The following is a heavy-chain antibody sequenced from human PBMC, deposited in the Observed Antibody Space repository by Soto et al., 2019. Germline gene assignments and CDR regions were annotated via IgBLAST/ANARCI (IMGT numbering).Heavy chain of an antibody. D-gene: IGHD5-12*01. Sequence: SXSLSLAVSGCTFSNVWMSLFRQAPGKGLEWVGRIKSKTDGGTTDYAAPVKGRFTISRDDSKNTLYLQMNSLKTEDTAVYYCTNDDIAQDYYGMDVWGQGTTVTVSS. J-gene: IGHJ6*02. CDR3: TNDDIAQDYYGMDV. V-gene: IGHV3-15*01. CDR1: GCTFSNVW. CDR2: IKSKTDGGTT.